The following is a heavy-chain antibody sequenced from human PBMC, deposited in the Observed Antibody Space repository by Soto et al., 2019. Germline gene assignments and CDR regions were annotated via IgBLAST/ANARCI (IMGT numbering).Heavy chain of an antibody. Sequence: QVQLVESGGGVVQPGRSLRLSCAASGFTFSSYGMHWARQAPGKGLVWVAVISYDGSNKYYADSVKGRFTISRDNSKNTLYLLMNSLRAEDTAVYYCAKDVLRFLESLAFYGMDVWGQGTTVTVSS. CDR2: ISYDGSNK. CDR3: AKDVLRFLESLAFYGMDV. V-gene: IGHV3-30*18. D-gene: IGHD3-3*01. CDR1: GFTFSSYG. J-gene: IGHJ6*02.